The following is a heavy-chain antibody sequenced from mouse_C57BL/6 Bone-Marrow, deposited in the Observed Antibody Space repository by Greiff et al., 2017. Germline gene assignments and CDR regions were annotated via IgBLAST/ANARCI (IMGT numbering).Heavy chain of an antibody. J-gene: IGHJ4*01. V-gene: IGHV1-50*01. D-gene: IGHD2-5*01. Sequence: QVQLQQPGAELVKPGASVKLSCKASGYTFTSYWMQWVKQRPGQGLEWIGEIYPGDSYTNYNQKFKGKATLTVDKSSSTAYMQFSSLTSEDSAVYYCARKVTALIGDYWGQGTSVTVSS. CDR1: GYTFTSYW. CDR2: IYPGDSYT. CDR3: ARKVTALIGDY.